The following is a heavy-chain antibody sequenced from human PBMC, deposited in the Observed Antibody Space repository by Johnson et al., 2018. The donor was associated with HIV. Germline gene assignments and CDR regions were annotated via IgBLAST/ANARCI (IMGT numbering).Heavy chain of an antibody. J-gene: IGHJ3*02. D-gene: IGHD6-19*01. CDR3: AKDLEYGLAWGWAFDI. CDR2: ISYAGRNQ. V-gene: IGHV3-30-3*02. CDR1: GFSFSGFA. Sequence: QVQLVESGGGVVQPGRSLRLSCVVSGFSFSGFAMHWVRQAPGKGLDWMAVISYAGRNQQYAESGKGRFTISRDNYKNTFYLQTNSLRAEDTAFYYCAKDLEYGLAWGWAFDIWGQGTVVTVSS.